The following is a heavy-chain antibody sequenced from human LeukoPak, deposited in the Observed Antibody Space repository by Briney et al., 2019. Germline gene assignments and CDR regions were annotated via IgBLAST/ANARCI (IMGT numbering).Heavy chain of an antibody. D-gene: IGHD3-22*01. J-gene: IGHJ4*02. CDR3: ARPLDSSGYYYDF. V-gene: IGHV1-18*01. Sequence: GASVTVSCKASGYIFTTYAITWVRQAPGQGLEWMGGISAFNGNANYAQKFQGRVTLTTDTSSRTAYMELSSLRSEDTAVYYCARPLDSSGYYYDFWGQGTLVTVSS. CDR2: ISAFNGNA. CDR1: GYIFTTYA.